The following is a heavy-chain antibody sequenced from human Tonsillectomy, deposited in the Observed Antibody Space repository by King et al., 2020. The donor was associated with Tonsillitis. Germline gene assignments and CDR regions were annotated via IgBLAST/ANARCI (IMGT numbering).Heavy chain of an antibody. Sequence: QLQESGPGLVKPSETLSLTCTVSGGSISRYYWSWIRQPPGTGLEWIGYIYYSGSTNYNPSLKSRVTMSVDTSKNQFSLQLTSVTAADTAVYYCARHTGQQLIQGYYYYMDVWGKGTTVTVSS. D-gene: IGHD6-13*01. CDR2: IYYSGST. J-gene: IGHJ6*03. CDR3: ARHTGQQLIQGYYYYMDV. V-gene: IGHV4-59*08. CDR1: GGSISRYY.